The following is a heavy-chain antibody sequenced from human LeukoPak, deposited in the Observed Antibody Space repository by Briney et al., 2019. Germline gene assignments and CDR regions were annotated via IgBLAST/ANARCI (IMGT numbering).Heavy chain of an antibody. CDR1: GYTFTGYY. Sequence: GASVKVSCKASGYTFTGYYMHWVRQAPGQGLEWMGRINPNSGGTNYAQKFQGRVTMTRGTSISTAYMELSRLRSDDTAVYYCARVTVTDDAFDIWGQGTMVTVSS. V-gene: IGHV1-2*06. D-gene: IGHD4-17*01. CDR2: INPNSGGT. CDR3: ARVTVTDDAFDI. J-gene: IGHJ3*02.